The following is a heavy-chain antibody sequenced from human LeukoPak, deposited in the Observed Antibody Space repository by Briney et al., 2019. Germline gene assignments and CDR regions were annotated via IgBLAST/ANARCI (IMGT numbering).Heavy chain of an antibody. V-gene: IGHV4-34*01. J-gene: IGHJ4*02. CDR2: INHSGTT. CDR1: GESFSGYF. Sequence: PSGTLSLTCAIYGESFSGYFWTWIRQPPGKGLEGIGEINHSGTTNSNPSLKSRVTISVDTSRTQFSLKLSSVTAADTAVYYCARGQRDSSNWRLNDYWGQGSLVTVSS. D-gene: IGHD3-22*01. CDR3: ARGQRDSSNWRLNDY.